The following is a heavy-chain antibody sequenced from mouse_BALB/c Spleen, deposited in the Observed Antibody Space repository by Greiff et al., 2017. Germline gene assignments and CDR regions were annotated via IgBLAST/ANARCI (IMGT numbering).Heavy chain of an antibody. D-gene: IGHD2-12*01. CDR3: ARGGPLYDKADY. J-gene: IGHJ2*01. V-gene: IGHV5-6-5*01. CDR1: GFTFSSYA. Sequence: EVQLVESGGGLVKPGGSLKLSCAASGFTFSSYAMSWVRQTPEKRLEWVASISSGGSTYYPDSVKGRFTISRDNARNILYLQMSSLRSEDTAMYYCARGGPLYDKADYWGQGTTLTVSS. CDR2: ISSGGST.